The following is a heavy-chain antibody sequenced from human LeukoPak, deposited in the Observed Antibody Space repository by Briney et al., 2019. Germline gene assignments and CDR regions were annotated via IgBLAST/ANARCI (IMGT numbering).Heavy chain of an antibody. V-gene: IGHV4-39*01. CDR1: GGSISSSSYY. Sequence: SETLSLTCTVSGGSISSSSYYWGWIRQPPGKGLEWIGSIYYSGCTYYNPSLKSRFTISVDTSKNQFSLKLSSVTAADTAVYYCARIRYIAAAGLDYWGQGTLVTVSS. CDR3: ARIRYIAAAGLDY. J-gene: IGHJ4*02. CDR2: IYYSGCT. D-gene: IGHD6-13*01.